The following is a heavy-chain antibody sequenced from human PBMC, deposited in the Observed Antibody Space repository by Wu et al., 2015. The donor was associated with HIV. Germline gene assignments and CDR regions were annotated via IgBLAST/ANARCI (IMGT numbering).Heavy chain of an antibody. J-gene: IGHJ6*03. V-gene: IGHV1-8*01. Sequence: QVQLVQSGAEVKEPGASVKVSCKTSGYTFISYDINWVRQATGQGLEWMGWMNPNSGSAVSVQKFQGRVTFTRNTSTRTAYMELSNLRSEDTAVYYCARARNSYFDMDVWGKGTTASSP. CDR3: ARARNSYFDMDV. CDR2: MNPNSGSA. CDR1: GYTFISYD.